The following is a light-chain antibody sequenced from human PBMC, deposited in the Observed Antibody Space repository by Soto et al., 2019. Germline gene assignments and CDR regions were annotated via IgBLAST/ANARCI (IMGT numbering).Light chain of an antibody. V-gene: IGKV3-11*01. Sequence: EVVLTQSPATLSLSPGERATLSCRASQSIRNYLAWYQQKPGQAPRLLIYDASNRATGIPARFSGSGSGTDFILTTSSLEPEDSGVYYCQQRNDWVTFGGGTKVDIK. CDR2: DAS. J-gene: IGKJ4*01. CDR3: QQRNDWVT. CDR1: QSIRNY.